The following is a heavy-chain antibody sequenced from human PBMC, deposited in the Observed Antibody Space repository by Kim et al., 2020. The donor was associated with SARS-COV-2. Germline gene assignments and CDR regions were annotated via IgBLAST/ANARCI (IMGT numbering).Heavy chain of an antibody. CDR2: ISSSGSTI. V-gene: IGHV3-11*04. CDR1: GFTFSDYY. Sequence: GGSLRLSCAASGFTFSDYYMSWIRQAPGKGLEWVSYISSSGSTIYYADSVKGRFTISRDNAKNSLYLQMNSLRAEDTAVYYCATEYFDWTGDAFDIWGQGTMVTVSS. CDR3: ATEYFDWTGDAFDI. J-gene: IGHJ3*02. D-gene: IGHD3-9*01.